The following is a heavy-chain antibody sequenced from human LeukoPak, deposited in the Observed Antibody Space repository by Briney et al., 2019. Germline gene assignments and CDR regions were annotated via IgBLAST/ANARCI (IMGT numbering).Heavy chain of an antibody. J-gene: IGHJ3*02. Sequence: SETLSLTCTVSGGSISSYYWSWIRQPAGKGLEWIGRIYTSGSTNYNPSLKSRVTMSVDTSKNQFSLKLSSVTAADTAVYYCARDRKDSSSWYKEGEAFDIWGQGAMVTVSS. V-gene: IGHV4-4*07. D-gene: IGHD6-13*01. CDR1: GGSISSYY. CDR3: ARDRKDSSSWYKEGEAFDI. CDR2: IYTSGST.